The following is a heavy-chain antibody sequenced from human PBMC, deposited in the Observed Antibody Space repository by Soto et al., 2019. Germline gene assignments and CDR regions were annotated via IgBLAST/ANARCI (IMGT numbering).Heavy chain of an antibody. CDR3: ARVQDDFWSGYPYFDY. CDR1: GYTFTSYY. V-gene: IGHV1-46*01. J-gene: IGHJ4*02. CDR2: INPSGGST. Sequence: ASVKVSCKASGYTFTSYYMHWVRQAPGQGLEWMGIINPSGGSTSHAQKFQGRVTMTRDTSTSTVYMELSSLRSEDTAVYYCARVQDDFWSGYPYFDYWGQGTLVTVSS. D-gene: IGHD3-3*01.